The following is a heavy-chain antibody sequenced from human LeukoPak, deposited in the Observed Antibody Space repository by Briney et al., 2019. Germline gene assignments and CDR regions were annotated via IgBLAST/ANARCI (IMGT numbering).Heavy chain of an antibody. D-gene: IGHD2-2*01. CDR1: GGSISSYY. CDR2: IYYSGST. CDR3: ARVRRDIVVVPAARGDAFDI. Sequence: SETLSLTCTVSGGSISSYYWSWIRQPPGKGLEWIGYIYYSGSTNYNPSLKSRVTISVDTSKNQFSLKLSSVTAADTAVYYCARVRRDIVVVPAARGDAFDIWGQGTMVTVSS. V-gene: IGHV4-59*01. J-gene: IGHJ3*02.